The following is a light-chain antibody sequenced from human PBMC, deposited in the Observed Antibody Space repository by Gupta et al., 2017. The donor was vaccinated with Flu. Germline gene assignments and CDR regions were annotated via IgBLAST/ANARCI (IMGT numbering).Light chain of an antibody. V-gene: IGKV1-9*01. CDR1: QSIRSY. CDR3: QQLESSPRT. J-gene: IGKJ1*01. CDR2: SAS. Sequence: PSFLSASVGDRVTITCRASQSIRSYLAWYQQKPGKAPKLLIYSASTLQSGVPPRFSGSGSGTEFTLTISSLQPEDFASYYCQQLESSPRTFGQGTKVEIE.